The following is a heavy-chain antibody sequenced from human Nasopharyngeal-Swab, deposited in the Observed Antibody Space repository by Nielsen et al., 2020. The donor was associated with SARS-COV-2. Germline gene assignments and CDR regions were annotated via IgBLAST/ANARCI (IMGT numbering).Heavy chain of an antibody. V-gene: IGHV4-31*03. CDR2: IYYSGST. Sequence: SETLSLTCTVSGGSISSCGYYWSWIRPHPGKGLEWIGYIYYSGSTYYNPSLKSRVTISVDTSKNQFSLKLSSVTAADTAVYYCARTYGSGSYSYYYGMDVWGQGTTVTVSS. CDR3: ARTYGSGSYSYYYGMDV. J-gene: IGHJ6*02. D-gene: IGHD3-10*01. CDR1: GGSISSCGYY.